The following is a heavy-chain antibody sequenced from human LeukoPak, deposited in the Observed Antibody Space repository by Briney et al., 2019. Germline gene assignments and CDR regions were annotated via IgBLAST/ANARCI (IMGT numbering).Heavy chain of an antibody. Sequence: SETLSLTCTVSGGSINSYYWSWIRQPAGKGLEWIGRIYTSGSTNYNASLKSRVSMSVDTSKNPFSLKLSSVTAADTAVFYCARENSWSYRAFDYWGQGTLVTVSS. CDR1: GGSINSYY. CDR3: ARENSWSYRAFDY. CDR2: IYTSGST. D-gene: IGHD1-26*01. J-gene: IGHJ4*02. V-gene: IGHV4-4*07.